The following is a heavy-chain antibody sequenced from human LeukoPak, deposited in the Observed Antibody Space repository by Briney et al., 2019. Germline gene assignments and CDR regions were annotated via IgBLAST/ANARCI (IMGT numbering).Heavy chain of an antibody. V-gene: IGHV4-34*01. Sequence: SETLSLTCAVYGGSFSGYYWSWIRQPPGKGLEWIGEINHSGSTNYNPSLKSRVTISVDKSKNQFSLKLSSVTAADTAVYYCARVVVPAARLYYFDYWGQGTLVTVSS. J-gene: IGHJ4*02. CDR1: GGSFSGYY. CDR3: ARVVVPAARLYYFDY. CDR2: INHSGST. D-gene: IGHD2-2*01.